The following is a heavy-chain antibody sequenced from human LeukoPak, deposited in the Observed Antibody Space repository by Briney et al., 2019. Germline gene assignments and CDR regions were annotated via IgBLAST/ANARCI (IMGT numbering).Heavy chain of an antibody. CDR2: IFYSGST. CDR1: GGSFSSYY. V-gene: IGHV4-59*08. Sequence: SETLSLTCTVSGGSFSSYYWSWIRQPPGKGLEWIGYIFYSGSTSYNPSLKSRVNISVDTSKNQFSLKLSSVTAADTALYYCARRTYSWANWFDPWGQGTLVTVSS. D-gene: IGHD1-26*01. J-gene: IGHJ5*02. CDR3: ARRTYSWANWFDP.